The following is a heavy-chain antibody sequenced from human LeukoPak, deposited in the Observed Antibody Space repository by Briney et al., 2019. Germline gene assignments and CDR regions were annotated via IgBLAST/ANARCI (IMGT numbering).Heavy chain of an antibody. CDR1: GGSMNNYY. D-gene: IGHD1-14*01. J-gene: IGHJ4*02. CDR2: IYTTGST. CDR3: ARFNLVAYYFDY. Sequence: SETLSLTCTVSGGSMNNYYWSWIRQPAGKGLEWIGRIYTTGSTDYNPSPKSRVTMSVDTSKNQCSLKPSSVTAADTAVYYCARFNLVAYYFDYWGQGTLVTVSS. V-gene: IGHV4-4*07.